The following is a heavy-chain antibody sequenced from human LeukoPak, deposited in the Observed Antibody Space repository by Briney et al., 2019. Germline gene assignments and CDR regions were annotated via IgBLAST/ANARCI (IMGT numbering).Heavy chain of an antibody. CDR2: IYYSGST. Sequence: SETLSLTCTVSGGSISSYYWSWIRQPPGKGLEWIGYIYYSGSTNYNPSLKSRVTISVDTSKNQFSLKLSSVTAADTAVYYCARVTPPRDAFDIWGQGTMVTVSS. CDR1: GGSISSYY. V-gene: IGHV4-59*01. CDR3: ARVTPPRDAFDI. J-gene: IGHJ3*02.